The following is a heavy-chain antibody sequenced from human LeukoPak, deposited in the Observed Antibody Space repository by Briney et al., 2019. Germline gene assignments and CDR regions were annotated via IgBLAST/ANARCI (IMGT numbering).Heavy chain of an antibody. Sequence: GGSLRLSCAASGLTFSSYSMNWVRQAPGKGLEWVSYISRDSGATYYADSVRGRFTISRDNAKNSLSLQMSSLRPEDTAIYFCARDHVWAFDIWGQGTMVTVSS. D-gene: IGHD2-21*01. CDR3: ARDHVWAFDI. J-gene: IGHJ3*02. CDR1: GLTFSSYS. CDR2: ISRDSGAT. V-gene: IGHV3-48*01.